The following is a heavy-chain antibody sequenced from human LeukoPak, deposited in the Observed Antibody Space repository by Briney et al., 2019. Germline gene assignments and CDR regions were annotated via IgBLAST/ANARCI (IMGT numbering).Heavy chain of an antibody. CDR3: ARGAYCSGGSCYSGY. CDR2: IIPIFGTA. D-gene: IGHD2-15*01. V-gene: IGHV1-69*06. J-gene: IGHJ4*02. Sequence: SVKVSCKASGGTFSSYAISWVRQAPGQGLEWMGGIIPIFGTANYAQKFQGRVTITADKSTSTAYMELRSLRSDDTAVYYCARGAYCSGGSCYSGYWGQGTLVTVSS. CDR1: GGTFSSYA.